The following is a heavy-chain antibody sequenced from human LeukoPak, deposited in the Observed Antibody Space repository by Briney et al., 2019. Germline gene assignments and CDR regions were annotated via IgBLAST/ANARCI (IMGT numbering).Heavy chain of an antibody. Sequence: GGSLQHSCAVSGFPFSVYYVSWIRQAPGKGLEWISYIGLNGYPLDYADSVKGRFTISRDNANNLLYLDMSSLRAEDTAVYYCARKDFSSGSFNYWGQGSLVTVSS. CDR2: IGLNGYPL. D-gene: IGHD3-22*01. J-gene: IGHJ4*02. CDR1: GFPFSVYY. CDR3: ARKDFSSGSFNY. V-gene: IGHV3-11*04.